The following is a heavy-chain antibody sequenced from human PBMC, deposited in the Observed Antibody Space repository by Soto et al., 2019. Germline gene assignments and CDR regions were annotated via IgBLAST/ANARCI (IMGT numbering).Heavy chain of an antibody. Sequence: EVQLVESGGGLVKPGGSLRLACAASGFTFSSYSMNWVRQAPGKGLEWVSSISSSSRYIYYADSVKGRFTISRDNAKNSLYLQMNSLRAEDTAVYYCARDMEYSSSSADYYYYYMAVWGNGTTVTVS. J-gene: IGHJ6*03. CDR1: GFTFSSYS. CDR2: ISSSSRYI. D-gene: IGHD6-6*01. V-gene: IGHV3-21*01. CDR3: ARDMEYSSSSADYYYYYMAV.